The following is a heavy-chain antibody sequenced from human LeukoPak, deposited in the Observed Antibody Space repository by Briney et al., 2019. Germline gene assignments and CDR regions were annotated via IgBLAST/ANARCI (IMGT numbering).Heavy chain of an antibody. CDR3: ARYYYDSSGYYRFDY. D-gene: IGHD3-22*01. Sequence: SGPALVKPTQTLTLTCNFSVFSFSTRALCVSLIRQSPGNTIECTARIDWDDDKYYSTSLKTSLTISKDTSKNQVVLTMTNMDPVDTATYYCARYYYDSSGYYRFDYWGQGTLVTVSS. J-gene: IGHJ4*02. CDR1: VFSFSTRALC. CDR2: IDWDDDK. V-gene: IGHV2-70*10.